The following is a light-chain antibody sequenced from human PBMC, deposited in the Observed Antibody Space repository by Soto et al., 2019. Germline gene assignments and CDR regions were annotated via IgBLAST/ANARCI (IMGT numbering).Light chain of an antibody. Sequence: QSVLTQPASVSGSPGQSITISCTGTSSDVGRYNLVSWYQQQPGKAPKLMIYEGSTRPSGVSNRFSGSKSGNTAALTIAGLQAEDEADYYCCSYAGSSTYVVFGGGTKLTVL. J-gene: IGLJ2*01. V-gene: IGLV2-23*01. CDR2: EGS. CDR1: SSDVGRYNL. CDR3: CSYAGSSTYVV.